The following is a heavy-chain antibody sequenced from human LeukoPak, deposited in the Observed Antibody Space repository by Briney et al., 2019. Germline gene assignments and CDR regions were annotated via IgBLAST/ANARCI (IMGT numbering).Heavy chain of an antibody. J-gene: IGHJ4*02. V-gene: IGHV3-48*04. D-gene: IGHD5-12*01. CDR2: ISSSGSTI. CDR3: ARDRGYSGYD. CDR1: GFPFSTYT. Sequence: PGGSLRLSCAASGFPFSTYTMNWVRQAPGKGLEWVSYISSSGSTIYYADSVKGRFTISRDNAKNSLYLQMNSLRAEDTAVYYCARDRGYSGYDWGQGTLVTVSS.